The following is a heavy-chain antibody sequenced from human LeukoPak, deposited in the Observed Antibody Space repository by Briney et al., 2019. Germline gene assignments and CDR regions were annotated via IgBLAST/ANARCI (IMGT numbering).Heavy chain of an antibody. V-gene: IGHV3-49*03. D-gene: IGHD3-22*01. J-gene: IGHJ5*02. CDR1: GFTFGDYA. Sequence: PGRSLRLSCTASGFTFGDYAMSWFRQAPGKGLEWVGFIRSKAYGGTTEYAASVKGRFTISRGDSKSIAYLQMNSLKTEDTAVYYFTRVGITMIVVVTPEFDPWGQGTLVTVSS. CDR2: IRSKAYGGTT. CDR3: TRVGITMIVVVTPEFDP.